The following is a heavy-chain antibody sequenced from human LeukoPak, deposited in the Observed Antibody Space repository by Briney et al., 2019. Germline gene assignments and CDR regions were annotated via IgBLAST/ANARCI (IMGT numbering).Heavy chain of an antibody. CDR2: ISSGSTTI. J-gene: IGHJ5*02. CDR1: GFTFSSYS. CDR3: ARDGTLSQLELRGWFDP. Sequence: GGSLRLSCTASGFTFSSYSMNWVRQAPGKGLEWVSYISSGSTTIYYADSVKGRFTISRDNAKNSLYLQMNSLRAEDTAVYYCARDGTLSQLELRGWFDPWGQGTLVTVSS. V-gene: IGHV3-48*04. D-gene: IGHD1-7*01.